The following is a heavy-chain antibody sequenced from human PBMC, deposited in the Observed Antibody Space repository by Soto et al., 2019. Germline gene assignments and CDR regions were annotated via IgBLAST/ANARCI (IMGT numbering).Heavy chain of an antibody. CDR1: GGSISSSSYY. CDR2: IYYSGST. V-gene: IGHV4-39*01. Sequence: SETLSLTCTVSGGSISSSSYYWGWIRQPPGKGLEWIGSIYYSGSTYYNPSLKSRVTISVDTSKNQFSLKLSSVTAADTAVYYCARHPGYTVNNFDYWGQGTLVTVSS. CDR3: ARHPGYTVNNFDY. D-gene: IGHD4-17*01. J-gene: IGHJ4*02.